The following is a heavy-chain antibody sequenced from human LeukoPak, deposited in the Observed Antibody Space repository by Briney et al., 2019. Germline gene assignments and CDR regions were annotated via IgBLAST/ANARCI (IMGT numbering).Heavy chain of an antibody. V-gene: IGHV3-30*02. CDR3: AKEYYYDSSGYSADAFDI. CDR1: GFTFSSYG. Sequence: GGSLRLSCAASGFTFSSYGMHWVRQAPGKGLEWVAFIRYDGSNKYYADSVKGRFTISRDNSKNTLYLQMNSLRAEDTAVYYCAKEYYYDSSGYSADAFDIWGQGTMVTVSS. D-gene: IGHD3-22*01. CDR2: IRYDGSNK. J-gene: IGHJ3*02.